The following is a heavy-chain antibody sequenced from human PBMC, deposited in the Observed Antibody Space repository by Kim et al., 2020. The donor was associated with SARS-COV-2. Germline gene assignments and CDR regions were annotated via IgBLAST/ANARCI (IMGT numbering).Heavy chain of an antibody. V-gene: IGHV3-30*04. Sequence: GGSLRLSCAASGFTFSSYAMHWVRQAPGKGLEWVAVISYDGSNKYYADSVKGRFTISRDNSKNTLYLQMNSLRAEDTAVYYCARDLVWFGELSTPGFDYWGQGTLVTVSS. D-gene: IGHD3-10*01. J-gene: IGHJ4*02. CDR1: GFTFSSYA. CDR3: ARDLVWFGELSTPGFDY. CDR2: ISYDGSNK.